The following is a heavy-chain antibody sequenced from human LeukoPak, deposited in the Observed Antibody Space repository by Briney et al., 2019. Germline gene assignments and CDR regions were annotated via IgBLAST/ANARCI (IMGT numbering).Heavy chain of an antibody. J-gene: IGHJ4*02. CDR1: GYTFTGYY. CDR2: INPNSGGT. CDR3: ARGGYVGATIVLYYFDY. V-gene: IGHV1-2*02. D-gene: IGHD1-26*01. Sequence: ASVKVSCKASGYTFTGYYMHWVPQAPGQGLEWMGWINPNSGGTNYAQKFQGRVTMTRDTSISTAYMELSRLRSDDTAVYYCARGGYVGATIVLYYFDYWGQGTLVTVSS.